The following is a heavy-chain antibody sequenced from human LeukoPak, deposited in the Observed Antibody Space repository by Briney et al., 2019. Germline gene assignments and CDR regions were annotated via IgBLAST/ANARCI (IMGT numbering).Heavy chain of an antibody. Sequence: PSETLSLTCTVSGDSISSYYWSWIRQPPGKGLEWIGYIYHSGSTNYNSSLKSRVTISADTSKDQFSLKLASVTAADTVVYYCATGYSSTWYYFDYWGQGTLVTVSS. D-gene: IGHD6-13*01. CDR2: IYHSGST. J-gene: IGHJ4*02. CDR3: ATGYSSTWYYFDY. CDR1: GDSISSYY. V-gene: IGHV4-59*01.